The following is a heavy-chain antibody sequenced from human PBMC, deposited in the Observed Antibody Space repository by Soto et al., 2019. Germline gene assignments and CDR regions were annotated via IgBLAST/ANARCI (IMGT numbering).Heavy chain of an antibody. CDR2: ISGSGGST. J-gene: IGHJ4*02. D-gene: IGHD1-26*01. Sequence: PGGSLRLSCAAPGFTFSSYAMSWVRQAPGKGLEWVSAISGSGGSTYYADSVKGRFTISRDNSKNTLYLQMNSLRAEDTAVYYCAKESSIVGATTEFDYWGQGTLVTVSS. CDR1: GFTFSSYA. CDR3: AKESSIVGATTEFDY. V-gene: IGHV3-23*01.